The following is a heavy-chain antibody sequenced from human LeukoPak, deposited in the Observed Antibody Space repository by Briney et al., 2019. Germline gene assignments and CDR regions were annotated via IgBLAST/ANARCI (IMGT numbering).Heavy chain of an antibody. Sequence: ASVKVSCKASGGTFSSYAISWVRQAPGQGLEWMGGIIPIFGTANYAQKFQGRVTITTDESTSTAYMELSSLRSEDTAVYYCARAGITIFGRGPQGNNWFDPWGQGTLVTVSS. CDR1: GGTFSSYA. CDR2: IIPIFGTA. J-gene: IGHJ5*02. D-gene: IGHD3-3*01. CDR3: ARAGITIFGRGPQGNNWFDP. V-gene: IGHV1-69*05.